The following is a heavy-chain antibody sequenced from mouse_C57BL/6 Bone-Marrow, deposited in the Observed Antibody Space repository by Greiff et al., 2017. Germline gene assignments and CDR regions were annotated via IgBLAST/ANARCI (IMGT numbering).Heavy chain of an antibody. V-gene: IGHV1-82*01. CDR2: IYPGDGDT. J-gene: IGHJ3*01. Sequence: QVQLKQSGPELVKPGASVKISCKASGYAFSSSWMNWVKQRPGQGLEWIGRIYPGDGDTNYNGKFKGKATLTADKSSSTAYIQLSSLTSEDSAVXFCARGLRFAYWGQGTLVTVSA. CDR3: ARGLRFAY. CDR1: GYAFSSSW. D-gene: IGHD2-1*01.